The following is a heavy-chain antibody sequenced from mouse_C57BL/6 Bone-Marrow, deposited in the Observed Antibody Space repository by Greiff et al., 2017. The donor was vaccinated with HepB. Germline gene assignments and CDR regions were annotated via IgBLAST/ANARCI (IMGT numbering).Heavy chain of an antibody. J-gene: IGHJ3*01. V-gene: IGHV1-81*01. CDR3: ARASHYYGSSYGFAY. CDR2: IYPRSGNT. D-gene: IGHD1-1*01. CDR1: GYTFTSYG. Sequence: VQGVESGAELARPGASVKLSCKASGYTFTSYGISWVKQRTGQGLEWIGEIYPRSGNTYYNEKFKGKATLTADKSSSTAYMELRSLTSEDSAVYFCARASHYYGSSYGFAYWGQGTLVTVSA.